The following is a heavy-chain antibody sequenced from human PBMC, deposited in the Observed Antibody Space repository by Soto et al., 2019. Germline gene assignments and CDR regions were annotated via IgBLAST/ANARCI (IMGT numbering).Heavy chain of an antibody. CDR2: IYSGGST. J-gene: IGHJ3*02. CDR1: GFTVSSNY. D-gene: IGHD3-22*01. V-gene: IGHV3-53*01. Sequence: GGSLRLSCAASGFTVSSNYMSWVRQAPGKGLEWVSVIYSGGSTYYADSVKGRFTISRDNSKNTLYLQMNSLRAEDTAVYYCARDDSSGYFPPRYAFDIWGQGTMVTVSS. CDR3: ARDDSSGYFPPRYAFDI.